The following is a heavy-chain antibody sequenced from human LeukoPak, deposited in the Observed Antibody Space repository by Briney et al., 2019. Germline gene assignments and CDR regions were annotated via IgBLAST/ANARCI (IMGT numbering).Heavy chain of an antibody. Sequence: NPGESLKISCKGSGYSFSKFWIDWVRQMPGKDLEWVGIIYPGDSETRYSPSFRGQVTISVDKSINTAYLQWSSLKASDTAMYYCARQSVSGAAFDPWGQGTLVTVSS. V-gene: IGHV5-51*01. CDR2: IYPGDSET. CDR3: ARQSVSGAAFDP. J-gene: IGHJ5*02. D-gene: IGHD4-17*01. CDR1: GYSFSKFW.